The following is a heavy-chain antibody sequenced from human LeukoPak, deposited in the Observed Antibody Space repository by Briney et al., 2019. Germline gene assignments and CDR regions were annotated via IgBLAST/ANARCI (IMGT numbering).Heavy chain of an antibody. CDR2: ISDTGSST. Sequence: HTGGSLRLSCTASGFTFSNYAMTWVRQAPGEGLEWVSSISDTGSSTYYADSVRGRFTISRDNLKTTVYLQMNSLRAEDTAVYYCAKHFGSGTYYNFPDYWGQGTLLTVSS. D-gene: IGHD3-10*01. V-gene: IGHV3-23*01. CDR1: GFTFSNYA. CDR3: AKHFGSGTYYNFPDY. J-gene: IGHJ4*02.